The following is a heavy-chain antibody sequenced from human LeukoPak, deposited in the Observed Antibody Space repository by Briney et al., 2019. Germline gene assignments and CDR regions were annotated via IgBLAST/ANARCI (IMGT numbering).Heavy chain of an antibody. Sequence: GGSLRLSCAASGFTFSSYAMSWVRQAPGKGLEWVSTISGSDGSTYYADSLKGRFTISRDNSKNTLYLQTNSLRAEDTAVYYCAPLGYCSDTSCSDTDYWGQGTLVTVSS. J-gene: IGHJ4*02. V-gene: IGHV3-23*01. D-gene: IGHD2-2*01. CDR1: GFTFSSYA. CDR3: APLGYCSDTSCSDTDY. CDR2: ISGSDGST.